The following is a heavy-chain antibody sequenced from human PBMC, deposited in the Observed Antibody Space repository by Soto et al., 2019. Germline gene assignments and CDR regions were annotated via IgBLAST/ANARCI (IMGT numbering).Heavy chain of an antibody. D-gene: IGHD3-22*01. CDR1: GGSISSGGYY. J-gene: IGHJ3*02. CDR3: ARTMIASTPDAFDI. Sequence: QVQLQESGPGLVKPSQTLSLTCTVSGGSISSGGYYWSWIRQHPGKGLEWIGYIYYSGSTYYNPSLKNRVTISVDTSKNQFSLKLSSVTAADTAVYYCARTMIASTPDAFDIWGQGTMVTVSS. V-gene: IGHV4-31*03. CDR2: IYYSGST.